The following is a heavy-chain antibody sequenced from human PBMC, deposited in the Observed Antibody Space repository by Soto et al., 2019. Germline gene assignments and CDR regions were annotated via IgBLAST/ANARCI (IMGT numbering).Heavy chain of an antibody. Sequence: QVQLVESEGGVVQPGRSLRLSCAASGFTFSSYGMHWVRQAPGKGLEWVAVIWYDGSNKYYADSVKGRFTISRDNSKNTLYLQMNSLRAEDTAVYYCARDVVRIVVVPAAINYYYGMDVWGQGTTVTVSS. D-gene: IGHD2-2*01. CDR1: GFTFSSYG. J-gene: IGHJ6*02. CDR3: ARDVVRIVVVPAAINYYYGMDV. V-gene: IGHV3-33*01. CDR2: IWYDGSNK.